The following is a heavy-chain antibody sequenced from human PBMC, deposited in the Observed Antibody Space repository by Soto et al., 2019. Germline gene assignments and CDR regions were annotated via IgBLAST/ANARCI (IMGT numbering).Heavy chain of an antibody. D-gene: IGHD6-6*01. CDR3: LPSSIAARRGNYYYYYGMDV. Sequence: PSETLSLTCTVSGGSISSSSYYWGWIRQPPGKGLEWIGSIYYSGSTYYNPSLKSRVTISVDTSKNQFSLKLSSVTAADTAVYYCLPSSIAARRGNYYYYYGMDVWGQGTTVT. CDR2: IYYSGST. CDR1: GGSISSSSYY. J-gene: IGHJ6*02. V-gene: IGHV4-39*01.